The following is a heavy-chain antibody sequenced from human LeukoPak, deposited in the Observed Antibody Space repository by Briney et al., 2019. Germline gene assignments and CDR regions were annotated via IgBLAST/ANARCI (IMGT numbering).Heavy chain of an antibody. V-gene: IGHV3-30*03. D-gene: IGHD2-2*01. CDR2: ISYDGSNK. Sequence: GGSLRLSCAASGFTFSSYGMHWVRQAPGKGLEWVAVISYDGSNKYYADSVKGRFTISRDNSKNTLYLQMNSLRAEDTAVYYCARGGGWDQLLFHYWGQGTLVTVSS. J-gene: IGHJ4*02. CDR3: ARGGGWDQLLFHY. CDR1: GFTFSSYG.